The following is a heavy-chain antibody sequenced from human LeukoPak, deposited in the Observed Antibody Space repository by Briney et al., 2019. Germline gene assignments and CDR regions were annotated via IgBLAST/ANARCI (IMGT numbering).Heavy chain of an antibody. J-gene: IGHJ3*02. CDR3: ARGDDYNGSGSYGAFDI. CDR2: IHYSGST. D-gene: IGHD3-10*01. Sequence: PSQTLSLTCTVSGGSISNGDYYWGWIRQPPGKGLEYIGYIHYSGSTYYNPSLRSRVTISVDTSNNQFSLKLSSVTAADTAVYYCARGDDYNGSGSYGAFDIWGQGTMVTVSS. CDR1: GGSISNGDYY. V-gene: IGHV4-30-4*01.